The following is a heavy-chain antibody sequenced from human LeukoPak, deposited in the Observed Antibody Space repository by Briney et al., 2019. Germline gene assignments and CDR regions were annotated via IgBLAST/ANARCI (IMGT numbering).Heavy chain of an antibody. Sequence: SQTLSLTCTVSGGSISSGGYYWSWIRQHPGKGLEWIGYIYYSGSTYYNPSLKSRVTISVDTSKNQFSLKLSSVTAADTAVYYCARDFVEGDTAMVFDYWGQGTLVTVSS. CDR1: GGSISSGGYY. CDR2: IYYSGST. V-gene: IGHV4-31*03. D-gene: IGHD5-18*01. J-gene: IGHJ4*02. CDR3: ARDFVEGDTAMVFDY.